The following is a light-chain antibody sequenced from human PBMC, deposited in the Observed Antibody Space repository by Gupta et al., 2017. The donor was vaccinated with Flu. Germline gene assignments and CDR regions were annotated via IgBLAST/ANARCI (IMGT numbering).Light chain of an antibody. Sequence: SVTISCTGTSSDVGDYNYVSWYQHHPGQAPLLIRDRVSKRPAGVPEFSSGSKSGNTASLTVAGLQAEDEAYYDCSSYAGSNCGVFGGGTKLTVL. CDR1: SSDVGDYNY. CDR2: RVS. J-gene: IGLJ3*02. CDR3: SSYAGSNCGV. V-gene: IGLV2-8*01.